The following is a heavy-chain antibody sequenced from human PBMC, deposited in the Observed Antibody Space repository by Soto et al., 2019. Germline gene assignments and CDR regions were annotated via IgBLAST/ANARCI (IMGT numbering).Heavy chain of an antibody. V-gene: IGHV4-30-4*01. CDR1: GGSINSGANY. Sequence: SETLSFSCSVSGGSINSGANYWSLLRLAPGKGLEGIGFIHYPGVTFYTPSLKSRATISVDTSEKKCSVRLSSVTAADTAVYYCASTLLTYYCEFWGQG. CDR3: ASTLLTYYCEF. CDR2: IHYPGVT. D-gene: IGHD1-20*01. J-gene: IGHJ4*02.